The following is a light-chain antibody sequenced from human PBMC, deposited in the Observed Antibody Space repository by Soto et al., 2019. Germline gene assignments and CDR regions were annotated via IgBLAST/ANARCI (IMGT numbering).Light chain of an antibody. Sequence: TQSPSTLSGSVGDRVTITFRASQTISSWLAWYQQKPGQAPRLLIYGASSRATGIPDRFSGSGSGTDFTLTISRLEPEDFAVYYCQQFGSSPRTFGQGTKVAIK. CDR2: GAS. J-gene: IGKJ1*01. V-gene: IGKV3-20*01. CDR3: QQFGSSPRT. CDR1: QTISSW.